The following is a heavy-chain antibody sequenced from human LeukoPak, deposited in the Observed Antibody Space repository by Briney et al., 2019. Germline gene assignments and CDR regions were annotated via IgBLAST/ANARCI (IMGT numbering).Heavy chain of an antibody. CDR3: ARDRGYYDSSGYYGKGGWFDP. Sequence: SETLSLTCAVYGGSFSGYYWSWIRQPPGKGLEWIGEINHSGSTNYNPSLKSRVTISVDTSKNQFSLKLSSVTAADTAVYYCARDRGYYDSSGYYGKGGWFDPWGQGTLVTVSS. CDR1: GGSFSGYY. CDR2: INHSGST. J-gene: IGHJ5*02. D-gene: IGHD3-22*01. V-gene: IGHV4-34*01.